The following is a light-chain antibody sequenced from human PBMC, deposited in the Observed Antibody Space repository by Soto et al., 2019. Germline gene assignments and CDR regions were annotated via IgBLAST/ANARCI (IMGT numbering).Light chain of an antibody. Sequence: DIQMTQSPSTLSASVGDRVTITCRASQSSSYRLAGYQQKPGKAPKLLIYKESSLESGVPSRFSGSGSGTDFTLTVSGLQPYDCATYYCHQYDSLWTFGQGTKVEI. J-gene: IGKJ1*01. CDR3: HQYDSLWT. CDR2: KES. CDR1: QSSSYR. V-gene: IGKV1-5*03.